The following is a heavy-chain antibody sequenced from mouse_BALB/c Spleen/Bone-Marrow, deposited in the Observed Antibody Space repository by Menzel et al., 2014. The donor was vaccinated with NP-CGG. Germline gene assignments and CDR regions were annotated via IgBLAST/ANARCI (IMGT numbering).Heavy chain of an antibody. CDR1: GFNIKDTY. CDR3: VCYYYGTSSFAY. J-gene: IGHJ3*01. V-gene: IGHV14-3*02. D-gene: IGHD1-1*01. CDR2: IDPANGNT. Sequence: EVHLVESGAELVKPGAAVKLSCTGSGFNIKDTYMHWVKQRPEQGLEWIGRIDPANGNTKYDPKFQGKATITADTSSNTAYLQFSSLTSEDTAVYYCVCYYYGTSSFAYWGQGTLVTVSA.